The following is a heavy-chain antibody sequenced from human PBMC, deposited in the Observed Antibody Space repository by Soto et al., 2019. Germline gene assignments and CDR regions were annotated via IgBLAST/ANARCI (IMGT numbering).Heavy chain of an antibody. D-gene: IGHD2-2*01. CDR1: GYTFTGYY. V-gene: IGHV1-2*02. Sequence: ASVKVSCKASGYTFTGYYIHWVREAPGQGLEWMGWINPQTGGTSYAQKFQGGVTLSRDTSINTAYLELSRLRFDDAAVYFCARERYQVISDGMDVWGQGTAVTVSS. J-gene: IGHJ6*02. CDR3: ARERYQVISDGMDV. CDR2: INPQTGGT.